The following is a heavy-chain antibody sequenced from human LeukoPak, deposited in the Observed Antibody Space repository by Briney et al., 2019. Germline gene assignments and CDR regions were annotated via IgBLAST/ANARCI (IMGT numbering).Heavy chain of an antibody. J-gene: IGHJ4*02. V-gene: IGHV3-64*01. CDR1: GFTFRSYA. CDR3: ARGGSIAARPIDY. Sequence: TGGSLRLSCAASGFTFRSYAMHWVRQAPGKGLEYVSAISSNGGSTYYANSVKGRFTISRDNSKNTLFLQMGSLRAEDMAVYYCARGGSIAARPIDYWGQGTLVTVSS. D-gene: IGHD6-6*01. CDR2: ISSNGGST.